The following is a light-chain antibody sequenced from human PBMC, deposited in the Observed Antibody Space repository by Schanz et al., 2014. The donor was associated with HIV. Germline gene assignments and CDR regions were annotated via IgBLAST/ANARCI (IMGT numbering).Light chain of an antibody. Sequence: IVLTQSPGTLSLSPGERGTLSCRASQSISSSLLAWYQKKPGQAPTLLIYAASSRASGIPDRFSGSGSGTDFTLTISRLEPEDFAVYYCQQYGSSFGPGTKVDIK. CDR3: QQYGSS. J-gene: IGKJ3*01. CDR1: QSISSSL. CDR2: AAS. V-gene: IGKV3-20*01.